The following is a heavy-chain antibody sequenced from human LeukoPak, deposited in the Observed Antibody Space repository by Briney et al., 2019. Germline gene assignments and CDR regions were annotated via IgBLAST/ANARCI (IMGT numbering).Heavy chain of an antibody. Sequence: SETLSLTCTVSGGSISSGSYYWSWIRQPAGKGLEWIGRIYTSGSTNYNPSLKSRVTISVDKSKNQFSLKLSSVTAADTAVYYCARVSSDFWSGYYNPPRYYYYYMDVWGKGTTVTVSS. D-gene: IGHD3-3*01. CDR1: GGSISSGSYY. CDR3: ARVSSDFWSGYYNPPRYYYYYMDV. J-gene: IGHJ6*03. CDR2: IYTSGST. V-gene: IGHV4-61*02.